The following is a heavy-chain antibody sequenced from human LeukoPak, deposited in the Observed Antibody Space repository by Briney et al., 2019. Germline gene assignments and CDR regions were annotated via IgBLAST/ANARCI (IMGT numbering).Heavy chain of an antibody. D-gene: IGHD5-12*01. CDR1: GFTFSGYW. J-gene: IGHJ3*02. Sequence: GGSLRLSCAASGFTFSGYWMHWVRQAPGKGLVWVSRINSDGSSTNYADSVKGRFTISRDNAKNTLYLQMNGLRAEDTAVYYCAREGGYDASDIWGQGTMVTVSS. V-gene: IGHV3-74*01. CDR3: AREGGYDASDI. CDR2: INSDGSST.